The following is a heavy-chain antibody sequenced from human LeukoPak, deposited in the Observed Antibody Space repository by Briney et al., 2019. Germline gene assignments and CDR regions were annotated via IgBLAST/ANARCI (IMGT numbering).Heavy chain of an antibody. Sequence: PGRSLRLSCTASGFTFDDYAMYWVRQAPGKGLEWVSGIVWNSGSIDYADSVKGRFTISRDNAQNSLYLQMNSLRTEDTALYYCAKDVGYSSTFTFEYWGQGTLVTVSS. CDR3: AKDVGYSSTFTFEY. CDR2: IVWNSGSI. D-gene: IGHD6-19*01. CDR1: GFTFDDYA. V-gene: IGHV3-9*01. J-gene: IGHJ4*02.